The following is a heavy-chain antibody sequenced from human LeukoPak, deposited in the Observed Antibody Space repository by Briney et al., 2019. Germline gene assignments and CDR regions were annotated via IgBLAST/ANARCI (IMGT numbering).Heavy chain of an antibody. V-gene: IGHV4-34*01. CDR2: INHSGST. J-gene: IGHJ4*02. CDR3: ARGLPGDPLEAAAGYYFDY. CDR1: GGSFSGYY. Sequence: KPSETLSLTCAVYGGSFSGYYWSWIRQPPGKGLEWIGEINHSGSTNYNPSLKSRVTISVDTSKNQFSLKLSSVTAADTAVYYCARGLPGDPLEAAAGYYFDYWGQGTRVTVSS. D-gene: IGHD6-13*01.